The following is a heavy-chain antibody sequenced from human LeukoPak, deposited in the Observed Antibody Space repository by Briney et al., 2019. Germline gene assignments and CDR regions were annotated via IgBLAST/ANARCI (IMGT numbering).Heavy chain of an antibody. CDR1: GYTFTSYG. CDR3: ARVVYYDFWSGHFDHAFDT. J-gene: IGHJ3*02. V-gene: IGHV1-18*01. D-gene: IGHD3-3*01. Sequence: ASVKVSCKASGYTFTSYGISWVRQAPGQGLEWMGWISAYNGNTNYAQKLQGRVTMTTDTSTSTAYMELRSLRSDDTAVYYCARVVYYDFWSGHFDHAFDTWGQGTMVTVSS. CDR2: ISAYNGNT.